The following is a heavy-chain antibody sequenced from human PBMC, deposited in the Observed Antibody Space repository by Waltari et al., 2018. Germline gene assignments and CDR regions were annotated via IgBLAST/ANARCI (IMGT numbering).Heavy chain of an antibody. D-gene: IGHD1-26*01. CDR1: GGSFSGYY. V-gene: IGHV4-34*01. J-gene: IGHJ4*02. CDR3: ARLRGGSYYFDY. Sequence: QVQLQQWGAGLLKPSETLSITCAVYGGSFSGYYWSWIRQPPGKGLEWIGEINHSGSTNYNPSLKSRVTISVDTSKNQFSLKLSSVTAADTAVYYCARLRGGSYYFDYWGQGTLVTVSS. CDR2: INHSGST.